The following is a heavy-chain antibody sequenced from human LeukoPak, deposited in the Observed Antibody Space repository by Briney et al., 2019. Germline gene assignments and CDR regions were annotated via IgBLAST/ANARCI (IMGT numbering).Heavy chain of an antibody. J-gene: IGHJ3*02. V-gene: IGHV4-34*01. CDR3: ASGSSGYIPVPFDI. Sequence: SETLSLTCAVYGGSFSGYYWSWIRQPPGKGLEWIGEINHSGSTNYNPSLKSRVTISVDTSKNQFSLKLSSVTAADTAVYYCASGSSGYIPVPFDIWGQGTMVTVSS. CDR1: GGSFSGYY. CDR2: INHSGST. D-gene: IGHD3-22*01.